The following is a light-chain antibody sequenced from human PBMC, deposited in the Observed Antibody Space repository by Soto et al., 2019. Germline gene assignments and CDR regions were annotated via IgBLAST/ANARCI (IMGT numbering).Light chain of an antibody. CDR2: KAS. Sequence: DIVMTQSPLSLPVTPGEPASISCRSSQSLLHSNGYNYLAWYQQKPGKAPKLLIYKASTLKSGVPSRFSGSGSGTEFTLTISSLQPDDLASYYCQQYNVYWTFGQGTKVDIK. J-gene: IGKJ1*01. V-gene: IGKV2-28*01. CDR3: QQYNVYWT. CDR1: QSLLHSNGYNY.